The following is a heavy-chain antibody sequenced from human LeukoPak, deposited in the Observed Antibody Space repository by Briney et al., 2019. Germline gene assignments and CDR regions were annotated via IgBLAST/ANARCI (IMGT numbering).Heavy chain of an antibody. CDR2: IWYDGSSE. CDR1: GVNFGSYG. Sequence: GGSLRLSCAASGVNFGSYGMHWVRQAPGKGLEWVAVIWYDGSSEQYADSVKGRFTITRDNSRDTLYLQMNSLRAEDTAVYYCAKDDNWRGSYNYYYMDVWGKGTSVTVSS. V-gene: IGHV3-33*06. CDR3: AKDDNWRGSYNYYYMDV. D-gene: IGHD3-3*01. J-gene: IGHJ6*03.